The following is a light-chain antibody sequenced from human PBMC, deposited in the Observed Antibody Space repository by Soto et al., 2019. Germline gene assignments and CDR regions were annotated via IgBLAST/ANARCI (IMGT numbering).Light chain of an antibody. CDR3: LLFYGGVRV. Sequence: QAVVTQEPSLTVSPGGTVTLTCASSTGPVTGAHFPYWFQLKPGQAPRALIYDIFHRDHWTPPRFSGSLLGDKAALTLSGAQSEDEAEYYCLLFYGGVRVFGGGTKLTVL. J-gene: IGLJ3*02. CDR2: DIF. CDR1: TGPVTGAHF. V-gene: IGLV7-46*01.